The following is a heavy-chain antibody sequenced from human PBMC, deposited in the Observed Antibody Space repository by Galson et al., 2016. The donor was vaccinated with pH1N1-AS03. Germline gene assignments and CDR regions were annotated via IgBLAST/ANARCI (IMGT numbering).Heavy chain of an antibody. CDR1: GGFVKFTY. CDR2: TSHSGTT. CDR3: ARQGDMNDFWSDLYHDPFDV. D-gene: IGHD3-3*01. Sequence: ETLSLTCTVSGGFVKFTYWSWLRQSPGKGLEWLGYTSHSGTTVYNPSLESRLTISVDRSLNQFSLGLGSVTAADTAVYYCARQGDMNDFWSDLYHDPFDVWGQGTSVIVSS. J-gene: IGHJ3*01. V-gene: IGHV4-59*08.